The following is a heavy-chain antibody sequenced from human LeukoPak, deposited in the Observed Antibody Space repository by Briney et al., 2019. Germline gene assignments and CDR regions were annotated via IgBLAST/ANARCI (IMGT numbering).Heavy chain of an antibody. CDR1: GYTFTSYA. J-gene: IGHJ4*02. Sequence: GRSLRLSCAASGYTFTSYAMHWVRQAPGQRLEWMGWSNAGNGNTKYSQESQGRVTITRDTSASTAYMELSSLRSEDMAVYYCARESRRRYFDYWGQGTLVTVSS. CDR2: SNAGNGNT. V-gene: IGHV1-3*02. CDR3: ARESRRRYFDY.